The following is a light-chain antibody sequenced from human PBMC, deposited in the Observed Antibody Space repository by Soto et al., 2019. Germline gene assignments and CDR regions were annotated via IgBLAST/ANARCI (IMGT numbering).Light chain of an antibody. Sequence: QSVLTQPPSVSGAPGQRVTISCTGSSSNIGAGYDVHWYQQLPGTAPKLLIYGESNRPSGVPDRFSGSKSGTSASLAIAGLQAEDEADYYCQSYDSSLSGVVFGGVTKLTVL. J-gene: IGLJ2*01. V-gene: IGLV1-40*01. CDR1: SSNIGAGYD. CDR2: GES. CDR3: QSYDSSLSGVV.